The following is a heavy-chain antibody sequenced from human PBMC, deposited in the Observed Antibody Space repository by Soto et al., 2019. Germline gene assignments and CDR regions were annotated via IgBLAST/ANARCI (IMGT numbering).Heavy chain of an antibody. Sequence: QVQLVQSGAEVKKPGSSVKVSCKASGGTFSSYAISWVRQAPGQGLEWTGGIIPIFGTANYAQKFQGRVTSTPDESTSTAYMELSSLRSEETAVYYCARDLDIVVVVAARVYYYGMDVWGQGTTVTVSS. CDR2: IIPIFGTA. CDR1: GGTFSSYA. CDR3: ARDLDIVVVVAARVYYYGMDV. V-gene: IGHV1-69*01. D-gene: IGHD2-15*01. J-gene: IGHJ6*02.